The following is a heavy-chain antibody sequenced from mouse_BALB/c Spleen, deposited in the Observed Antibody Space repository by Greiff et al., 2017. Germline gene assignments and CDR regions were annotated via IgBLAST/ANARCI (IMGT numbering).Heavy chain of an antibody. CDR1: GYAFSSSW. Sequence: QVQLQQPGAELVMPGASVKISCKASGYAFSSSWMNWVKQRPGQGLEWIGRIYPGDGDTNYNGKFKGKATLTADKSSSTAYMQLSSLTSVDSAVYFCARWSGYWGQGTTLTVSS. CDR3: ARWSGY. J-gene: IGHJ2*01. CDR2: IYPGDGDT. V-gene: IGHV1-80*01.